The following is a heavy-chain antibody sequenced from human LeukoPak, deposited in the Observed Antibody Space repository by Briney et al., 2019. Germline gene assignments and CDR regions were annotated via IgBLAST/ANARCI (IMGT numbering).Heavy chain of an antibody. CDR2: INSDGSST. CDR1: GFTFSSYW. V-gene: IGHV3-74*01. CDR3: ARGEVGAAPLDY. D-gene: IGHD1-26*01. J-gene: IGHJ4*02. Sequence: GGSLRLSSAASGFTFSSYWMHWVRQAPGKGLVWVSRINSDGSSTSYADSVKGRFTISRDNAKNTLYLQMNSLRAEDAAVYYCARGEVGAAPLDYWGQGTLVTVSS.